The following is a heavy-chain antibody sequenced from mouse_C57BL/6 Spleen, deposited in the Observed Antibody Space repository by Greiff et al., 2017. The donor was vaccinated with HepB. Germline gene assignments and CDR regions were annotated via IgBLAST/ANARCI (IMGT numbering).Heavy chain of an antibody. CDR3: ARKSRDVSFDY. CDR2: IDPSDSYT. J-gene: IGHJ2*01. CDR1: GYTFTSYW. D-gene: IGHD3-3*01. Sequence: VQLQQPGAELVMPGASVKLSCKASGYTFTSYWMHWVKQRPGQGLEWIGEIDPSDSYTNYNQKFKGKSTLTVDKSSSTAYMQLSSLTSEDSAVYYCARKSRDVSFDYWGQGTTLTVSS. V-gene: IGHV1-69*01.